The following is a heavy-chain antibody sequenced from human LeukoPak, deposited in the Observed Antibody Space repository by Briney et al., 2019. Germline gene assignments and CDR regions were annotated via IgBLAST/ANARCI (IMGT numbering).Heavy chain of an antibody. CDR3: AKDAQRGFDYSNSLEY. V-gene: IGHV3-48*01. CDR2: ISSSSTSI. CDR1: GLTFSAYS. D-gene: IGHD4-11*01. Sequence: GGSLRLSCVASGLTFSAYSMNWVRQAPGKGLEWVSYISSSSTSIYYADSVKGRFTISRDNAKNSLYLQMNSLKAEDTAVYYCAKDAQRGFDYSNSLEYWGQGDLVTVSS. J-gene: IGHJ4*02.